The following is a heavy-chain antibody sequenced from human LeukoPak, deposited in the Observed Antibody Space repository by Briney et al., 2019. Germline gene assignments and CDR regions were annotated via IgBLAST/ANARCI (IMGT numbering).Heavy chain of an antibody. CDR1: GGTFSSYA. D-gene: IGHD2-15*01. J-gene: IGHJ5*02. CDR2: ISAYNGNT. Sequence: ASVKVSCKASGGTFSSYAISWVRQAPGQGLEWMGWISAYNGNTNYAQKLQGRVTMTTDTSTSTAYMELRSLRSDDTAVYYCARDLVAATHFDPWGQGTLVTVSS. V-gene: IGHV1-18*01. CDR3: ARDLVAATHFDP.